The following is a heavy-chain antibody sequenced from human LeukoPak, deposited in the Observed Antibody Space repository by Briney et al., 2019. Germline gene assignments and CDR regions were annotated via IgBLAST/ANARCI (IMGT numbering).Heavy chain of an antibody. D-gene: IGHD6-6*01. J-gene: IGHJ4*02. CDR3: ASSIVAVATGIEY. CDR1: GFTFSTYA. CDR2: IWYDGGNK. V-gene: IGHV3-33*01. Sequence: GSLRLSCAASGFTFSTYAMHWVCQAPGKGLEWVAVIWYDGGNKYYSDSVKGRFTISRDNSKNTLYLQMNSLRAEDTAVYYCASSIVAVATGIEYWGQGTLVSVSS.